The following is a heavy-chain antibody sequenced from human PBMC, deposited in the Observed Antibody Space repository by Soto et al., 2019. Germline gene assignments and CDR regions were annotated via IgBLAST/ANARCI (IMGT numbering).Heavy chain of an antibody. CDR3: ARGSSPYDSSGNYFDY. Sequence: SETLSLTCAFYGVSFSGYYWRWIRQPPGKGLEWIGEINHSGSTNYNPSLKSRVTISVDTSKNQFSLKLSSVTAADTAVYYCARGSSPYDSSGNYFDYWGQGTLVTVSS. J-gene: IGHJ4*02. CDR2: INHSGST. CDR1: GVSFSGYY. D-gene: IGHD3-22*01. V-gene: IGHV4-34*01.